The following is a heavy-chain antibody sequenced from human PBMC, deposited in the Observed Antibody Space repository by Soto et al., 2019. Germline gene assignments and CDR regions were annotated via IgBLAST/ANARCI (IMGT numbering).Heavy chain of an antibody. CDR2: INPNSGNT. CDR3: ARGEVDTATFDP. CDR1: GYTFTGYY. D-gene: IGHD5-18*01. Sequence: QVQLVQSGAEVKKPGASVKVSCKASGYTFTGYYMHWVRQAPGQGLEWMGWINPNSGNTKYVQKFQGRVIMTRDTSISTAYMELSRLTSDDTAVYYCARGEVDTATFDPWGQGTLVTVSS. J-gene: IGHJ5*02. V-gene: IGHV1-2*02.